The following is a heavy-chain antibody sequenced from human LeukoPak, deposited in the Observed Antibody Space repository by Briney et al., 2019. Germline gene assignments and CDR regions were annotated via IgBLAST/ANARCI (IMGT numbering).Heavy chain of an antibody. D-gene: IGHD6-19*01. CDR1: GYTFTSYG. CDR3: ARVGAIAVAGPFDY. V-gene: IGHV1-2*02. CDR2: INPNSGGT. Sequence: ASVKVSCKASGYTFTSYGISWVRQAPGQGLEWMGWINPNSGGTNYAQKFQGRVTMTRDTSISTAYMELSRLRSDDTAVYYCARVGAIAVAGPFDYWGQGTLVTVSS. J-gene: IGHJ4*02.